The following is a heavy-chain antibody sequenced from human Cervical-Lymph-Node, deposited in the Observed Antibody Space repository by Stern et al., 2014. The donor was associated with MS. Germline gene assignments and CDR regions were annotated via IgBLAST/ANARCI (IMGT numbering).Heavy chain of an antibody. CDR3: ARQLSSEALDY. J-gene: IGHJ4*02. D-gene: IGHD6-19*01. Sequence: EVQLVESGAEVKKPGESLKISCKGSGYTFTTYWIGWVRQMPGKGLEWMGMFYPADSDTRSSPSFQGQVTFSAAKSISTAYLQWSSLKASDPAMYFCARQLSSEALDYWGPGTLVTVSS. V-gene: IGHV5-51*01. CDR1: GYTFTTYW. CDR2: FYPADSDT.